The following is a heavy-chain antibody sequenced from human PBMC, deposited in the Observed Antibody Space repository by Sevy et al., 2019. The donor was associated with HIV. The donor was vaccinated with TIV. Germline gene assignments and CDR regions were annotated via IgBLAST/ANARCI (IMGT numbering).Heavy chain of an antibody. CDR1: GLTFSSYG. Sequence: GGSLRLSCAASGLTFSSYGMHWVCQVPGKGLEWVALISYDGNNKYYADSVKGRFTISRDNSKNTVYLQMNSLRPEDTAVYYCAKVYSGSPGGYFDYWGQGTLVTVSS. D-gene: IGHD3-10*01. CDR2: ISYDGNNK. CDR3: AKVYSGSPGGYFDY. J-gene: IGHJ4*02. V-gene: IGHV3-30*18.